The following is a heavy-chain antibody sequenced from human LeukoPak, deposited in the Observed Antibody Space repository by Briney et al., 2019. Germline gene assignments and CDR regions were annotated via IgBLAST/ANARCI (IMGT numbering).Heavy chain of an antibody. J-gene: IGHJ4*02. CDR1: GYTFTSYG. CDR2: ISAYNGNT. D-gene: IGHD3-22*01. Sequence: ASVKVSCKASGYTFTSYGISWVRQARGQGLEWMGWISAYNGNTNYAQKLQGRVTMTTDTSTSTAYMELRSLRSDDTAVYYCARVPVYYYDSSGYYWGDYWGQGTLVTVSS. V-gene: IGHV1-18*01. CDR3: ARVPVYYYDSSGYYWGDY.